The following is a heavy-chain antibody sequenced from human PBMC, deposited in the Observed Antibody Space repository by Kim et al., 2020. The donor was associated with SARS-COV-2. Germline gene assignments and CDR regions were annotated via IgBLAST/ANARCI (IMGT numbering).Heavy chain of an antibody. Sequence: GGSLRLSCAASGFTFSSYSMNWVRQAPGKGLEWVSSISSSSSYIYYADSVKGRFTISRDNAKNSLYLQMNSLRAEDTAVYYCARDEEGRLGYFDWWGQTTVLDYWGQGTLVTVSS. V-gene: IGHV3-21*01. CDR1: GFTFSSYS. CDR3: ARDEEGRLGYFDWWGQTTVLDY. D-gene: IGHD3-9*01. CDR2: ISSSSSYI. J-gene: IGHJ4*02.